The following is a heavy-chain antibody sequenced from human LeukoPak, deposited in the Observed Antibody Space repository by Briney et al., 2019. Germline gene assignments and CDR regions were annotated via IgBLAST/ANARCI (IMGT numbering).Heavy chain of an antibody. V-gene: IGHV3-33*06. CDR2: IWYDGSDK. CDR3: VKDRTINGRSSPFDS. D-gene: IGHD1-26*01. Sequence: GKSLRLSCSASEFSFSDYGMHWVRQAPGKGLEWVAVIWYDGSDKYYADSVKGRFTIFRDNSQNTLYLQMNSLRAEDTALYYCVKDRTINGRSSPFDSWGQGTLVTVSS. CDR1: EFSFSDYG. J-gene: IGHJ4*02.